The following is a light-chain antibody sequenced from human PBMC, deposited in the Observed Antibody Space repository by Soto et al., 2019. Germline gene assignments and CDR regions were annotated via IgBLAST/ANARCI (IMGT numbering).Light chain of an antibody. Sequence: EIVLTQSPGTLSLSPGERATLSCRASQSVNSGYLAWYQQKPGQAPRVLIYGASTRATGIPDRFSGSGSGTDFTLTISRLEPEDFAVYYCQQYGSSPRTFGQGTKVEVK. CDR2: GAS. CDR1: QSVNSGY. CDR3: QQYGSSPRT. V-gene: IGKV3-20*01. J-gene: IGKJ1*01.